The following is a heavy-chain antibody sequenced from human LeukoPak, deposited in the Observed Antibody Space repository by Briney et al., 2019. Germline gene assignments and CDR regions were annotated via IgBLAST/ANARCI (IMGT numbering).Heavy chain of an antibody. CDR2: IYYSGST. Sequence: PSETLCLSCTVSGGSISIYYWSWIRQPPGKGLEWIGYIYYSGSTNYNPSLKSRVTISVDTSKNHFSLKLSSVTAADTAVDYCARLGHDAFDIWGQGTMVTVSS. J-gene: IGHJ3*02. V-gene: IGHV4-59*01. CDR1: GGSISIYY. CDR3: ARLGHDAFDI.